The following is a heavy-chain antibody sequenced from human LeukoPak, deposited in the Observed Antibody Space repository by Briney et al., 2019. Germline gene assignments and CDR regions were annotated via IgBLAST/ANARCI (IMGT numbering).Heavy chain of an antibody. CDR2: IWPGGTRA. CDR1: GFAFGIYG. V-gene: IGHV3-33*01. J-gene: IGHJ4*02. D-gene: IGHD1-14*01. Sequence: GGSLRLSCTASGFAFGIYGMRWVREGLGQGLEWGAFIWPGGTRAFYADSVKGRFTISRDDSNNTVYLHMTSLKAEATALYYCVRDRNNNYFDYWGQGSLVTVSS. CDR3: VRDRNNNYFDY.